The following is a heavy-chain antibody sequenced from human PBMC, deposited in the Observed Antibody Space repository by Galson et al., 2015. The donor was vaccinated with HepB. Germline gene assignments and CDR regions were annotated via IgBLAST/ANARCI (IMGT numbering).Heavy chain of an antibody. CDR3: AHRASSGYPNAFDI. J-gene: IGHJ3*02. CDR2: IYGNDDK. V-gene: IGHV2-5*01. CDR1: GSSLSTSGVG. Sequence: PALVKATQTLTLTCTFSGSSLSTSGVGVGWIRQPPGKALEWLALIYGNDDKRYSPSLNSRLNITKATSKNHVVLTMTSMDPVDTATYYCAHRASSGYPNAFDIWGQGTMVTVSS. D-gene: IGHD5-12*01.